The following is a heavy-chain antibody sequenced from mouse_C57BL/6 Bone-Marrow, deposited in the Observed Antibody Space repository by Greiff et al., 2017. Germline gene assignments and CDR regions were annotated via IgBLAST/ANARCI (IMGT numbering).Heavy chain of an antibody. CDR2: IYPGSGNT. D-gene: IGHD1-2*01. CDR1: GYSFTSYY. V-gene: IGHV1-66*01. J-gene: IGHJ2*01. Sequence: QVQLQQSGPELVKPGASVKISCKASGYSFTSYYIHWVKQRPGQGLEWIGWIYPGSGNTKYNEKFKGKATLTADTSSSTAYMQLSSLTSEDSAVYYCARYDYSYYGLFDYWGQGTTLTVSS. CDR3: ARYDYSYYGLFDY.